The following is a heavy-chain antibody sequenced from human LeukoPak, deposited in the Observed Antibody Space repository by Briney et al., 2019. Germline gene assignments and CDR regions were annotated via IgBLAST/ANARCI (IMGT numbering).Heavy chain of an antibody. J-gene: IGHJ3*02. D-gene: IGHD3-3*01. CDR1: GFTFSNYW. CDR3: ASRMNRVSAFDI. Sequence: PGGSLRLSCAASGFTFSNYWIHWVRQAPGKGLVWVSRINNDGSTTSYADSVKGRFTISRDNAKNTLYLQMNSLRAEDTAVYYCASRMNRVSAFDIWGQGTMVTVSS. V-gene: IGHV3-74*01. CDR2: INNDGSTT.